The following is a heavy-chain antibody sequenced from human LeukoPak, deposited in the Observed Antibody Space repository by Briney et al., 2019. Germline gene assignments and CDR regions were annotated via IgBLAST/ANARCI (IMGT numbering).Heavy chain of an antibody. D-gene: IGHD4-17*01. J-gene: IGHJ2*01. CDR2: ISGSGGST. V-gene: IGHV3-23*01. CDR3: ARDRQSVDDYGDYGGYFDL. Sequence: PGGSLRLSCAASGFTFSSYAMSWVRQAPGKGLEWVSAISGSGGSTYYADSVKGRFTISRDNAKNSLYLQMNSLRAEDTAVYYCARDRQSVDDYGDYGGYFDLWGRGTLVTVSS. CDR1: GFTFSSYA.